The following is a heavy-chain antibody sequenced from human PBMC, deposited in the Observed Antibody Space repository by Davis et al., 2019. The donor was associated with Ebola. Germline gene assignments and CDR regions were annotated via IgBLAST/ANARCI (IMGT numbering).Heavy chain of an antibody. V-gene: IGHV3-23*01. D-gene: IGHD3-22*01. CDR3: AKDPYYYDSSGYFGYFDY. J-gene: IGHJ4*03. Sequence: PGGSLRFSCAASGFTFSSYAMSWVRQAPGKGLEWVSAISGSGGSTYYADSVKGRFTISRDNSKNTLYLQMNSLRAEDTAVYYCAKDPYYYDSSGYFGYFDYWGQGTTVTVSS. CDR2: ISGSGGST. CDR1: GFTFSSYA.